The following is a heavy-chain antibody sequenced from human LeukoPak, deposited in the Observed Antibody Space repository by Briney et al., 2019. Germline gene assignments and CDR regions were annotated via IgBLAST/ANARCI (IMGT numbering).Heavy chain of an antibody. CDR1: GFTFSNYW. CDR2: IKQDGSEK. D-gene: IGHD1-14*01. J-gene: IGHJ4*02. V-gene: IGHV3-7*01. CDR3: ARNQRRLDY. Sequence: PGGSLRLSCAASGFTFSNYWMTWVRQAPGKGLELVANIKQDGSEKYYVDSVKGRFTISRDNAKNSLYLQMNSLRAEDTAEYYCARNQRRLDYWGQGTLVTVSS.